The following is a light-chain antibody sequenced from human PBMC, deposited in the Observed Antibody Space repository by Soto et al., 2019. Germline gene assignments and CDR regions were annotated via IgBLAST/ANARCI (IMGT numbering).Light chain of an antibody. CDR1: QSVSSN. CDR2: GAS. Sequence: EIVMTQSPATLSVSPGERATLSCRASQSVSSNLAWYQQKPGQAPRLLIYGASTRATGIPARFSGSGSGTEYTIIISSRQYADSVGYYCHQYHNRPPWTFGQGTKVEIK. V-gene: IGKV3-15*01. CDR3: HQYHNRPPWT. J-gene: IGKJ1*01.